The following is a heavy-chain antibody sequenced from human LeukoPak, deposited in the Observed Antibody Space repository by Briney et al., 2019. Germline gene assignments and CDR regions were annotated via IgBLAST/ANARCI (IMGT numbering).Heavy chain of an antibody. J-gene: IGHJ4*02. Sequence: GGSLRLSCAASGFTFDDYGMSWVRQAPGKGLEWVSGINWNGGSTGYADSVKGRFTISRDNSKNTLYLQMNSPRAEDTAVYYCAKERGIAAAGTVTSFDYWGQGTLVTVSS. CDR3: AKERGIAAAGTVTSFDY. CDR2: INWNGGST. CDR1: GFTFDDYG. D-gene: IGHD6-13*01. V-gene: IGHV3-20*04.